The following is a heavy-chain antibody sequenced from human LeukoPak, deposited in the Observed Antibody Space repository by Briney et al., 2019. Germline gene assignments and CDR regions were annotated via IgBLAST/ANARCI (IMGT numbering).Heavy chain of an antibody. V-gene: IGHV4-34*01. D-gene: IGHD6-19*01. J-gene: IGHJ4*02. CDR3: ARGGGSSGWYNDY. Sequence: KPSETLSLTCAVYGGSFSGYYWSWIRQPPGKGLEWIGEINHSGSTNYNPSLKSRVTISVDTSKNQFSLKLSSVTAADTAVYYCARGGGSSGWYNDYRGQGTLVTVSS. CDR2: INHSGST. CDR1: GGSFSGYY.